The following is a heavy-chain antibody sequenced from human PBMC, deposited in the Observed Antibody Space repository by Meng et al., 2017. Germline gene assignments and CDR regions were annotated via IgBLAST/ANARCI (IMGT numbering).Heavy chain of an antibody. V-gene: IGHV1-2*06. J-gene: IGHJ6*02. CDR2: INPNNGDT. Sequence: ASVKVSCKASGYTFTSYGISWVRRAPGQGLEWMGRINPNNGDTNYAQKFQGRVTMTRDTSISTAYMELSSLRSDDTAVYFCARGWSSYFGMDVWGQGTTVTVSS. CDR3: ARGWSSYFGMDV. CDR1: GYTFTSYG. D-gene: IGHD6-13*01.